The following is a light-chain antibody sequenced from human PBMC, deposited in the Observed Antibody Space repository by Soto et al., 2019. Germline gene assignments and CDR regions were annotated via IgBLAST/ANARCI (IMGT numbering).Light chain of an antibody. V-gene: IGKV3-15*01. J-gene: IGKJ5*01. CDR2: GAS. Sequence: EILLTQSPATLCVSPGETATLSWRASQSVSNNVAWYQQKPGQATRLLILGASTRANGIPARFSGSGSGTEFTLSISSLQSEDFAFYYCKQYKEWHPFTFGQGTRLEIK. CDR1: QSVSNN. CDR3: KQYKEWHPFT.